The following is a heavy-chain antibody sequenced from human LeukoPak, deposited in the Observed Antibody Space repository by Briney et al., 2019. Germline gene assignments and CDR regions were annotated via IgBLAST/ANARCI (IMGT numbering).Heavy chain of an antibody. V-gene: IGHV3-33*01. Sequence: GGSLRLSCTASGFNLSVYGMHWVRQAPVKGLEWVAVMWHDGSNKHYADSVKGRCTMSRDKSKNTLYLEMNSLRGEDTAVYYCARVKGDLIDYWGQGTMVIVSS. D-gene: IGHD2-21*02. CDR1: GFNLSVYG. CDR2: MWHDGSNK. CDR3: ARVKGDLIDY. J-gene: IGHJ4*02.